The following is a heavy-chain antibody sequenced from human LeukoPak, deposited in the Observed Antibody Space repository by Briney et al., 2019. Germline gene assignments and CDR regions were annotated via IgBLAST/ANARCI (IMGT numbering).Heavy chain of an antibody. CDR2: ISSSGSTI. J-gene: IGHJ4*02. CDR1: GFTFSSYE. Sequence: PGGSLRLSCAASGFTFSSYEMQWVRQAPGKGLEWVSYISSSGSTIYYADSVKGRFTISRDNAKNSLYLRMNSLRAEDTAVYYCARGPLYYYDSSGYAFDYWGQGTLVTVSS. CDR3: ARGPLYYYDSSGYAFDY. D-gene: IGHD3-22*01. V-gene: IGHV3-48*03.